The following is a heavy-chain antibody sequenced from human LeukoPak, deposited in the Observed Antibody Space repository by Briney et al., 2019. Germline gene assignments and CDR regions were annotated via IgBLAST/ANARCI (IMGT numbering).Heavy chain of an antibody. V-gene: IGHV3-23*01. J-gene: IGHJ4*02. CDR3: AKGDSLETGSYYSDC. Sequence: HPGGSLRLSCAASGFTFSSYIMHWVRQAPGEGLQWVSAISRSGGTTYYADSVKGHFTISRDNSNNTLYLQLNSLRAEDTAVYYCAKGDSLETGSYYSDCWGQGTLVTVSS. CDR2: ISRSGGTT. D-gene: IGHD3-10*01. CDR1: GFTFSSYI.